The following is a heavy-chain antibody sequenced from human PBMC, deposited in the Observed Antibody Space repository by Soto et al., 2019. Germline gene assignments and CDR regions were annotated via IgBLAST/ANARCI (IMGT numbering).Heavy chain of an antibody. CDR3: ARAKTRGIQLWVWYGMDV. CDR2: MNPNSGNT. CDR1: GYTFTSYD. Sequence: QVQLVQSGAEVKKPGASVKVSCKASGYTFTSYDINWVRQATGQGLEWMGWMNPNSGNTGYAQKFQGRVTMTRNTXRXKXVMELRSQRSEYTAVYYCARAKTRGIQLWVWYGMDVWGQGTTVTVSS. J-gene: IGHJ6*02. V-gene: IGHV1-8*01. D-gene: IGHD5-18*01.